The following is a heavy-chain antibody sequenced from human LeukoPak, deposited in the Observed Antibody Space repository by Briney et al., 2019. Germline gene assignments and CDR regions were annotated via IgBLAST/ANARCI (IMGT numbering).Heavy chain of an antibody. D-gene: IGHD2-2*02. CDR2: IYYSGST. CDR1: GGSISSYY. CDR3: ARIPYYYYGMGV. Sequence: SETLSLTCTVSGGSISSYYWSWIRQPPGKGLEWIGYIYYSGSTNYNPSLKSRVTISVDTSKNQFSLKLSSVTAADTAVYYCARIPYYYYGMGVWGQGTTVTVSS. V-gene: IGHV4-59*01. J-gene: IGHJ6*02.